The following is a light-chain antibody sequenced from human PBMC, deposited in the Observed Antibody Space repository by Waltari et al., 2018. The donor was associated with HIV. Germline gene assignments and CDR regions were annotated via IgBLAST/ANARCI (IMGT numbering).Light chain of an antibody. Sequence: EIVLTQSPGTLSLSPGERATLSCRASQSVSSGYLAWYQQKPGQAPRLLISGASRRATGIPDRFSGSGSETDFTLTISRLEPEDFAVYFCQQYGSSPFTFGPGTKVHIK. CDR1: QSVSSGY. J-gene: IGKJ3*01. CDR2: GAS. CDR3: QQYGSSPFT. V-gene: IGKV3-20*01.